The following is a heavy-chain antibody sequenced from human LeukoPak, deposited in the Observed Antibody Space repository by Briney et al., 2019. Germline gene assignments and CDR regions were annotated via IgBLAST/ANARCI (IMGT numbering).Heavy chain of an antibody. Sequence: TGRSLRLSCAASGFTFSSYGMHWVRQAPGKGLEWGAVISYDGSNKYYADSVKGRFTISRDNSKNTLYLQMNSLRAEDTALYYCAKCPVTFGGVIVITTGYFDYWGQGTLVTVSS. CDR2: ISYDGSNK. D-gene: IGHD3-16*02. J-gene: IGHJ4*02. V-gene: IGHV3-30*18. CDR3: AKCPVTFGGVIVITTGYFDY. CDR1: GFTFSSYG.